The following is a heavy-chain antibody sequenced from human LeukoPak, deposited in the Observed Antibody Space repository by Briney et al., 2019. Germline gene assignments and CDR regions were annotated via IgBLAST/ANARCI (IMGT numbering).Heavy chain of an antibody. D-gene: IGHD3-3*01. Sequence: GGSLRLSCAASGFVFSSYNMHWVRQAPGKGLEWVSYISSSSSTIFYADSVKGRFTISRDNAKNSLYLQMNSLRGEDTAVYYCASGGDLLDYWGQGTLVTVSS. CDR2: ISSSSSTI. CDR3: ASGGDLLDY. V-gene: IGHV3-48*01. CDR1: GFVFSSYN. J-gene: IGHJ4*02.